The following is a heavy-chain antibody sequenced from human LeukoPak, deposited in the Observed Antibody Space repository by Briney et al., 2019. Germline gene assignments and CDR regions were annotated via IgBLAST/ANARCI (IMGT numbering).Heavy chain of an antibody. V-gene: IGHV4-30-2*01. CDR1: GGSISSGGYS. Sequence: PSETLSFTCAVSGGSISSGGYSWSWIRQPPGKGLEWIGYIYHSGSTYYNPSLKSRVTISVDRSKNQFSLKLSSVTAADTAVYYCARVGDYYESSGYNDWFDPWGQGTLVTVSS. J-gene: IGHJ5*02. D-gene: IGHD3-22*01. CDR3: ARVGDYYESSGYNDWFDP. CDR2: IYHSGST.